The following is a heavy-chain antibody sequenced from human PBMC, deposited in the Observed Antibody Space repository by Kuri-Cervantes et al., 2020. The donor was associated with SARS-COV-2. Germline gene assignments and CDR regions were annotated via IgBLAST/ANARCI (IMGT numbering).Heavy chain of an antibody. Sequence: SETLSLTCAVSGYSISSGYYWGWIRQPPGKGLEWIGSIYHTGTTSYKSSLKSRVTISADTSKNQFSLNLKSVTAADTAIYYCAMSSDWNPFWYFDLWGRGTLVTVSS. CDR2: IYHTGTT. V-gene: IGHV4-38-2*01. CDR1: GYSISSGYY. J-gene: IGHJ2*01. D-gene: IGHD2-21*01. CDR3: AMSSDWNPFWYFDL.